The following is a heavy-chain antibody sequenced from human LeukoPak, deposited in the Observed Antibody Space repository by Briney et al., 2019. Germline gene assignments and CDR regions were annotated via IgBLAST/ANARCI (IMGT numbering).Heavy chain of an antibody. CDR1: GGTFSSYA. V-gene: IGHV1-69*05. CDR3: ARVGGYYYGSGTHFDY. CDR2: IIPIFGTA. D-gene: IGHD3-10*01. Sequence: SVKVSCKASGGTFSSYAISWVREAPGQRLEWMGGIIPIFGTANYAQKFQGRVTITTDESTSTAYMELSSLRSEDPAVYYCARVGGYYYGSGTHFDYWGQGTLVTVSS. J-gene: IGHJ4*02.